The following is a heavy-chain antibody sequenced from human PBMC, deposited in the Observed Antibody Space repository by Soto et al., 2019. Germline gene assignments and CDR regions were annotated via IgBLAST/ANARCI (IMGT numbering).Heavy chain of an antibody. V-gene: IGHV1-2*04. CDR2: INPNSGDT. D-gene: IGHD2-21*02. CDR3: ARDGGYCNGDSYYYNWFDA. J-gene: IGHJ5*02. CDR1: GYTFTAYY. Sequence: GASVKVSCKASGYTFTAYYSHWLRQAPGQGLEWMGWINPNSGDTKYAQKFQGWVSMTRDTSISTAYMELYKLTSDDTAVYYCARDGGYCNGDSYYYNWFDAWGQGTLVTVSS.